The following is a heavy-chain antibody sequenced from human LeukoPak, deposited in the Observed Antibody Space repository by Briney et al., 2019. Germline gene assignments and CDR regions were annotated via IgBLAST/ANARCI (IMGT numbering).Heavy chain of an antibody. V-gene: IGHV3-49*04. J-gene: IGHJ6*02. Sequence: GRSLRLSCTAAAFTFGVHAMSWGRQAPGKGVGWVGFIRSKAYRGTTEYAASVKGRFTISRDDSKSILYLPKNSLKPEDAAFYYCARGPIQLWIHNAKDGWGQGATVTVSS. CDR3: ARGPIQLWIHNAKDG. CDR1: AFTFGVHA. D-gene: IGHD5-18*01. CDR2: IRSKAYRGTT.